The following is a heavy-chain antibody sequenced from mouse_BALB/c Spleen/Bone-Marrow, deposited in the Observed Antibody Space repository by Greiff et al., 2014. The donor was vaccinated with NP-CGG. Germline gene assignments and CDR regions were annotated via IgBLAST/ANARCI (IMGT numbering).Heavy chain of an antibody. Sequence: EVQGVESGGGLVKPGGSLKLSCAASGFTFSSYAMSWVRQSPEKRLEWVAEISSGGSYTYYPDTVTGRFTISRDNAKNTLYLEMSSLRSEDTAMYYCASSPQRDYAMDYWGQGTSVTVSS. J-gene: IGHJ4*01. CDR2: ISSGGSYT. V-gene: IGHV5-9-4*01. D-gene: IGHD3-2*02. CDR1: GFTFSSYA. CDR3: ASSPQRDYAMDY.